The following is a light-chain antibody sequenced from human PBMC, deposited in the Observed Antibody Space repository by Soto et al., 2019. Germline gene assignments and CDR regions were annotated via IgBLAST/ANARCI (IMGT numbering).Light chain of an antibody. CDR2: DVS. V-gene: IGLV2-14*03. J-gene: IGLJ2*01. Sequence: QSVLTQPASVSGSPGQSITISCTGTSNDVGPFNFVSWYQQHPGKAPKLMIYDVSSRPSGVSDRFSGSKSGNTASLTISGLQGEDEADYYCSSYTSDNTLVVFGGGTKVTVL. CDR1: SNDVGPFNF. CDR3: SSYTSDNTLVV.